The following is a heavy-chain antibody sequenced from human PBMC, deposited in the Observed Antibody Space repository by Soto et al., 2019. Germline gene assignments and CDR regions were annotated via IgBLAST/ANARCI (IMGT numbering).Heavy chain of an antibody. CDR3: ARAVTTFPYYYCGMDV. CDR1: GYSFTSYW. V-gene: IGHV5-51*01. J-gene: IGHJ6*04. D-gene: IGHD4-17*01. CDR2: IYPGDSDT. Sequence: GESLKISCKGSGYSFTSYWIGWVRQMPGKGLEWMGIIYPGDSDTRYSPSFQGQVTISADKSISTAYLQWSSLKASDTAMYYCARAVTTFPYYYCGMDVWGKGTTVTVTS.